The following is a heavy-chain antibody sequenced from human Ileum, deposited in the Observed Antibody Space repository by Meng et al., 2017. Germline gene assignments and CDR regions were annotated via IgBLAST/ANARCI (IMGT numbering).Heavy chain of an antibody. CDR2: IDPGNGNR. V-gene: IGHV1-18*01. D-gene: IGHD6-19*01. Sequence: HVQLVQSGSEVKKPGASVKVSCKPSGYTFTTFGISWVRQAPGQGLEWRGWIDPGNGNRNFAQKFQDRITLTTDTTTTTAYMELRSLRSDDTAIFYCARDRQWVFDYWGQGTLVTVSS. CDR1: GYTFTTFG. J-gene: IGHJ4*02. CDR3: ARDRQWVFDY.